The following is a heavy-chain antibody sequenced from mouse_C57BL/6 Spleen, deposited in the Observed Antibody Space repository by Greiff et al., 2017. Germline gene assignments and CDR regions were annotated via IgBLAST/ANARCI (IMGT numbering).Heavy chain of an antibody. D-gene: IGHD4-1*02. CDR2: IDPSDSYT. V-gene: IGHV1-50*01. Sequence: QVQLQQPGAELVKPGASVKLSCKASGYTFPSYWMQWVKQRPGQGLEWIGEIDPSDSYTNYNQKFKGKATLTVDTSSSTAYMQLSSLTSEDSAVYYCARRGLQLAYAMDYWGQGTSVTVSS. CDR1: GYTFPSYW. CDR3: ARRGLQLAYAMDY. J-gene: IGHJ4*01.